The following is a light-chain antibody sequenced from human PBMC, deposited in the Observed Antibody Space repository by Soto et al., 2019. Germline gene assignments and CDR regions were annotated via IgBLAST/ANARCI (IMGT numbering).Light chain of an antibody. V-gene: IGKV3D-15*01. Sequence: EIVMTQSAFTLSVSPGERATLSCRASQFVSSNLAWYQQKPGQAPRLLIYGASTRATGIPARFSGSGSGTEFTLTISNLQSEDFAVYFCQQYHNWPPITFGQGTRLEIK. CDR3: QQYHNWPPIT. CDR2: GAS. CDR1: QFVSSN. J-gene: IGKJ5*01.